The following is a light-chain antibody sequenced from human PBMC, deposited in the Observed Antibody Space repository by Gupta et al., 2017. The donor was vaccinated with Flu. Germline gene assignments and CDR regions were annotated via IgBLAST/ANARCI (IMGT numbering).Light chain of an antibody. J-gene: IGLJ3*02. CDR1: SSDIGTYKL. CDR2: EGS. V-gene: IGLV2-23*01. Sequence: SALTQPAYVSGSPGQSITISCTGISSDIGTYKLVSWYQHRPGEAPRLMVHEGSQRPAGVSDRFSGSKSGNTASLTISGHQAEDEADYYRCSNAPFSTLAFGGGTKVTVL. CDR3: CSNAPFSTLA.